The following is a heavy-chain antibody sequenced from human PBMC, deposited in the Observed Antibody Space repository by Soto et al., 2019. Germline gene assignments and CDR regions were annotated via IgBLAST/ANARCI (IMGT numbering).Heavy chain of an antibody. J-gene: IGHJ6*02. CDR1: GFTFEDHA. CDR3: ARDMGHYDFWGNNEHRLDV. V-gene: IGHV3-9*01. D-gene: IGHD3-3*01. Sequence: GGSLRLSCVASGFTFEDHAIHWVRLGPGKGLEWVSGISWNSDIKDYADSVKGRFTVSRDNVKNSLYLEMSSLRSDDTAAYFCARDMGHYDFWGNNEHRLDVWGQGTTVTVFS. CDR2: ISWNSDIK.